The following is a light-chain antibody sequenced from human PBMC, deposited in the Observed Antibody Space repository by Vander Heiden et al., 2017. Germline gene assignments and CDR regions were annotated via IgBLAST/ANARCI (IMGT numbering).Light chain of an antibody. J-gene: IGLJ1*01. V-gene: IGLV2-14*01. CDR3: CSYTRSSTLV. CDR1: SSDIAHHDH. CDR2: EDS. Sequence: QSALTQPASVSGSPGQSITISCTGTSSDIAHHDHVSWYQQHPGKVHKVIIYEDSKRPAGVSNRFSGSKSGNTASLTSSVLQAEDDADYCCCSYTRSSTLVFGTGTKVTAL.